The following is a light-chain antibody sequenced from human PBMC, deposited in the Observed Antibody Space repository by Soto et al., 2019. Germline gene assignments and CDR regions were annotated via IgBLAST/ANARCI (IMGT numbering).Light chain of an antibody. CDR3: SSYTSSSTYVV. V-gene: IGLV2-14*01. Sequence: QSALTQPASVSGSPGQSITISCTGTSSDVGGYNYVSWYQQRPGKAPKLMIYDVSNRPSGVSNRFSGSKSGNTASLTISGLQAEDEADYYCSSYTSSSTYVVFGGGTKLTVL. CDR1: SSDVGGYNY. J-gene: IGLJ2*01. CDR2: DVS.